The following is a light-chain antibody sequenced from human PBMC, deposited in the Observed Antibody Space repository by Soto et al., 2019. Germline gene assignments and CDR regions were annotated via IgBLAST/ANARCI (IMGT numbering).Light chain of an antibody. CDR1: QSVLYSSNNKNY. CDR3: QQYYSRDGYT. V-gene: IGKV4-1*01. J-gene: IGKJ2*01. CDR2: WAS. Sequence: DIVMTQSPDSLAVSLGERATINCKSSQSVLYSSNNKNYLAWYQQKPGQPPKLLIYWASTRESGVPDRFSGSGSGTDFTLTISSLQAEDVAVYYCQQYYSRDGYTFGQGTKLEIK.